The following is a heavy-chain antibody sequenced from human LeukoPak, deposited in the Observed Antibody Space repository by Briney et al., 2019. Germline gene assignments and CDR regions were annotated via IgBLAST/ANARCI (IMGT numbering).Heavy chain of an antibody. J-gene: IGHJ4*02. CDR2: IYSGGGT. D-gene: IGHD3-10*01. CDR3: ARVIRGGVDY. V-gene: IGHV3-53*01. CDR1: GFTVSSNY. Sequence: GGSLRLSCAASGFTVSSNYMSWVRQAPGKGLEWVSVIYSGGGTYYADSVGGRFTISRDKSKNTLDLQMNSLRVEDTAVYYCARVIRGGVDYWGQGTPVTVSS.